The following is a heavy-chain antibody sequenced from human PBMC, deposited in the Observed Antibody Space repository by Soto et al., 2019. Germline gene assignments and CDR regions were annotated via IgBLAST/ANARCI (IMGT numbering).Heavy chain of an antibody. J-gene: IGHJ3*02. CDR3: TTDRDYDYIWGSYRIKDGFDI. V-gene: IGHV3-15*01. Sequence: EVQLVESGGGLVKPGGSLRLSCAASGFTFSNAWMSWVRQAPGKGLEWVGRIKSKTDGGTTDYAAPVKGRFTISRDDSKNTLYLQMNSLKTEDTAVYYCTTDRDYDYIWGSYRIKDGFDIWGQGTMVTVSS. CDR2: IKSKTDGGTT. D-gene: IGHD3-16*02. CDR1: GFTFSNAW.